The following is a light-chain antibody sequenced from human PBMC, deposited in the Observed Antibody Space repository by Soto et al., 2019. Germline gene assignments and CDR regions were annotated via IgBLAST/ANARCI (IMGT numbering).Light chain of an antibody. Sequence: QSVLTQPASVSGSPGQSITISCTGTSSDVGGYNYVSWYQQHPGKAPKLMIYEVSNRPSGVSNRFSGSKSGNTASLTISGLQAEHEAAYYCSSYTSSSTLVFGTGTKLTVL. CDR2: EVS. J-gene: IGLJ1*01. V-gene: IGLV2-14*01. CDR1: SSDVGGYNY. CDR3: SSYTSSSTLV.